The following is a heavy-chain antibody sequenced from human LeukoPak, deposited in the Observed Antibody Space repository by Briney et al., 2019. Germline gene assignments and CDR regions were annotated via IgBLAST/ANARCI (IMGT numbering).Heavy chain of an antibody. D-gene: IGHD6-13*01. CDR1: GFTFSDYY. CDR3: ARDEGAAGTLHGGY. CDR2: ISSSGSTI. V-gene: IGHV3-11*04. J-gene: IGHJ4*02. Sequence: TGGPLRLSCAASGFTFSDYYMSWLRQAREKGLELVSYISSSGSTISYADSVKGRFTISRDNAKNSLYLQMNSLRAEDTAVYYCARDEGAAGTLHGGYWGQGTLVTVSS.